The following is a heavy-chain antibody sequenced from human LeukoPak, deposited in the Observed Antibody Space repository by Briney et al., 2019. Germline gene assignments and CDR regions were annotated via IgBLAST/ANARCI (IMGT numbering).Heavy chain of an antibody. V-gene: IGHV3-74*01. CDR3: ARICSTTDCLISA. J-gene: IGHJ4*02. Sequence: GGSLRLSCAASGFTFSRYWMHWVRQAPGKGLVWVSRINSDGSYASYADFVKGRFTISRDNAKNTVYLQMSSLRAEDTAVYYCARICSTTDCLISAWGQGTLVTVSS. CDR2: INSDGSYA. D-gene: IGHD2-2*01. CDR1: GFTFSRYW.